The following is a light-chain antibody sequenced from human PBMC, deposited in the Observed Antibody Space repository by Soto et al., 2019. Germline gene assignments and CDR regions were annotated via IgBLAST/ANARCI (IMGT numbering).Light chain of an antibody. CDR3: QQYNNWSWT. CDR2: DAS. V-gene: IGKV3-15*01. CDR1: QSVNSR. J-gene: IGKJ1*01. Sequence: EIVMTQSPATLSVSPGERATLSCRASQSVNSRVAWYQQKPGQTPRLLIYDASTRATGIPTWFSGSGSGTDFTLTISSLQSEDFAVYYCQQYNNWSWTFGQGSKVDIK.